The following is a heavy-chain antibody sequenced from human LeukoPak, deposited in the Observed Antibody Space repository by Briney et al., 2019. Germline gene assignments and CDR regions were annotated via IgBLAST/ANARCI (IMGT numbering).Heavy chain of an antibody. D-gene: IGHD3-3*01. CDR1: GFTFSSYA. CDR3: AKDLDTIFGVVIPQYYFDY. CDR2: ISGSGGST. V-gene: IGHV3-23*01. Sequence: GGSLRLSCAASGFTFSSYAMSWVRQAPGKGLEWVSAISGSGGSTYYADSVKGRFTISRDNSKNTLYLQMNSLRAEDTAVYYCAKDLDTIFGVVIPQYYFDYWGQGTLVTVSS. J-gene: IGHJ4*02.